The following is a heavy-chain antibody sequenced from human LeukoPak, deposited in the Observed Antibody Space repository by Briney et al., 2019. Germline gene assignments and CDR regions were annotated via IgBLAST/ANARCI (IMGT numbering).Heavy chain of an antibody. CDR2: IYTSGST. Sequence: SETLSLTCTVSGGSISSYYWSWIRQPAGKGLEWIGRIYTSGSTNYNPSLKSRVTMSVDTSKNQFSLKLSSVTAADTAVYYCARGGGWLQPRGDAFGIWGQGTMVTVSS. CDR3: ARGGGWLQPRGDAFGI. J-gene: IGHJ3*02. V-gene: IGHV4-4*07. CDR1: GGSISSYY. D-gene: IGHD5-24*01.